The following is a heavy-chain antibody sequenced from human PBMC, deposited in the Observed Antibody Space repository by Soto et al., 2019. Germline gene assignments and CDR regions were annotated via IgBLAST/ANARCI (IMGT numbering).Heavy chain of an antibody. J-gene: IGHJ4*02. Sequence: WGSLRLSCEVSGFTFSNAWMSWVRQGPGKGLEWVGRIKRNTDGGTTNYAAPVKGRFTISRDDAKNTLYLQMNSLQTDDTGINYCTKGMTTVTAGFDYWGQGTLVTAPQ. CDR1: GFTFSNAW. CDR2: IKRNTDGGTT. V-gene: IGHV3-15*01. D-gene: IGHD4-17*01. CDR3: TKGMTTVTAGFDY.